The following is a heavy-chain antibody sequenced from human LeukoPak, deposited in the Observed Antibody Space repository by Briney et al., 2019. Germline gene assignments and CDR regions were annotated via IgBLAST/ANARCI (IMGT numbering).Heavy chain of an antibody. Sequence: GGSLRLSCAASGFPFSSYWMSWVRQAPGKGLEWVANIKQDGSEKYSVDSVKGRFTISRDNAKNSVYLQMNSLRVEDTAVYYCARIKTRGAFDIWGQGTMVTVSS. CDR2: IKQDGSEK. J-gene: IGHJ3*02. D-gene: IGHD1-14*01. V-gene: IGHV3-7*01. CDR3: ARIKTRGAFDI. CDR1: GFPFSSYW.